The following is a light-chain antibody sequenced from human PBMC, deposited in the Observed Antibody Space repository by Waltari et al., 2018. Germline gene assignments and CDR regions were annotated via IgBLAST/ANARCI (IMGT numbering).Light chain of an antibody. CDR3: QSYDTSQSVV. J-gene: IGLJ3*02. CDR2: GND. V-gene: IGLV1-40*01. Sequence: QSVLTQPPSVSGAPGQRVTIYCSGDNSNIGAGYDVQWYRQLPGTAPKLLIHGNDNRPSGVPERISGSKSGTSASLAITGLQADDEADYYCQSYDTSQSVVFGGGTKLTVL. CDR1: NSNIGAGYD.